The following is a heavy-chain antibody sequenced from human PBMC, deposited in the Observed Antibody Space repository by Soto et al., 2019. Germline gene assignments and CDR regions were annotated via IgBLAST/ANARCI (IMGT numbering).Heavy chain of an antibody. V-gene: IGHV4-34*01. CDR2: IKHSGSS. D-gene: IGHD2-21*01. CDR3: ARGGSSDWQVALDI. J-gene: IGHJ3*02. CDR1: AGSFSHYY. Sequence: QVQQQPWGAGLLKPSETLSLTCAVYAGSFSHYYWNWIRQSPGKGLEWIGKIKHSGSSNYNPSLRSRVSISVDMSKSQFSLRLTSVTAAYTAVYYWARGGSSDWQVALDIWGQGTIVTVSS.